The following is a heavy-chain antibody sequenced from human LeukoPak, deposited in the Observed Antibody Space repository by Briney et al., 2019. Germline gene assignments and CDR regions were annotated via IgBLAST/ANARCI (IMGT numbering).Heavy chain of an antibody. CDR3: ARDLVGASYY. D-gene: IGHD1-26*01. J-gene: IGHJ4*02. Sequence: GGSLRLSCKASGFTFSSFWMSWLRQAPGKGLEWVANINRDATEKYYVDSVKGRFTISRDNTDNSLYLRMDSVRAEDTALYYCARDLVGASYYWGQGTLVTVSS. CDR1: GFTFSSFW. CDR2: INRDATEK. V-gene: IGHV3-7*01.